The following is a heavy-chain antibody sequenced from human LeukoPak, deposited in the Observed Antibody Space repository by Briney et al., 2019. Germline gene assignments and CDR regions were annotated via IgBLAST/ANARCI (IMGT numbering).Heavy chain of an antibody. CDR3: ARDARGYYDFWSGYYGDY. Sequence: ASVKVSCKASGYTFTSYAMNWVRQAPGQGLEWMGWINTNTGNPTYAQGFTGRFVFSLDTSISTAYLQISSLKAEDTAVYYCARDARGYYDFWSGYYGDYWGQGTLVTVSS. CDR1: GYTFTSYA. D-gene: IGHD3-3*01. J-gene: IGHJ4*02. CDR2: INTNTGNP. V-gene: IGHV7-4-1*02.